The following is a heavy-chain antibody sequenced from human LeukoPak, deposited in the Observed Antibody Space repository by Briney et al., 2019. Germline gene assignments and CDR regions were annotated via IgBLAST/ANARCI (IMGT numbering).Heavy chain of an antibody. CDR3: AREATEQKNFDY. D-gene: IGHD1-26*01. J-gene: IGHJ4*02. Sequence: GASVKVSCKASGYTFTAYYMHWVRQAPGQGLEWMGWINPNSGGTNYAQKFQGRVTMTRDTSISTAYMELSRPRSDDKAVYYCAREATEQKNFDYWGQGTLVTVSS. CDR1: GYTFTAYY. V-gene: IGHV1-2*02. CDR2: INPNSGGT.